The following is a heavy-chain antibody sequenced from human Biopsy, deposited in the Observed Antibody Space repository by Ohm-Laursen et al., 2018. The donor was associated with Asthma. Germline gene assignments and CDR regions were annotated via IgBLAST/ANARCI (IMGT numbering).Heavy chain of an antibody. Sequence: GASVKVSCKASGYTFNSAGITGGRQAPGQGLEWMGGISVYNGNTRVAQKLQDRVTMITDTSTSTAYMELRSLRSDDTAVYFCARAVDYSHYYGIDVWGQGTTVTVS. V-gene: IGHV1-18*01. CDR2: ISVYNGNT. CDR1: GYTFNSAG. D-gene: IGHD3-10*01. CDR3: ARAVDYSHYYGIDV. J-gene: IGHJ6*02.